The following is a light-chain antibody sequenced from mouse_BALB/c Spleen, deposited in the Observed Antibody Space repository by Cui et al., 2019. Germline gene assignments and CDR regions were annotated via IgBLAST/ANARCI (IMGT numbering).Light chain of an antibody. Sequence: DILLTQSTVILSVIPGERVSLSCRASQSIGTSIHWYQQRTNGSPRLLIKYASESISGIPSRFSGSGSGTDFTLTINSVESEDIADYYCQQSNSWPFTFGSGTKLEIK. V-gene: IGKV5-48*01. CDR1: QSIGTS. CDR3: QQSNSWPFT. J-gene: IGKJ4*01. CDR2: YAS.